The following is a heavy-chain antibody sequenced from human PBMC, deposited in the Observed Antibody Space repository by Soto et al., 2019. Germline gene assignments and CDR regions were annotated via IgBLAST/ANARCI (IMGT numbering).Heavy chain of an antibody. CDR1: GFTFSSYA. D-gene: IGHD6-6*01. V-gene: IGHV3-23*01. CDR3: AKDIEQLVRPYYFDY. Sequence: EVQLLESGGGLVQPGGSLRLSCAASGFTFSSYAMSWVRQAPGKGLEWVSAISGSGGSTYYADSVKGRFTISRDNSKNTRYLQMNSLRAEDTAVYYCAKDIEQLVRPYYFDYWGQGTLVTVSS. J-gene: IGHJ4*02. CDR2: ISGSGGST.